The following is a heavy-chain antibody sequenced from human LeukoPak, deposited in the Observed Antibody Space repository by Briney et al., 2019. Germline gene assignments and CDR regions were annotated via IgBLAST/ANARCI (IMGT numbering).Heavy chain of an antibody. Sequence: GGSLRLSCAASGFTVSSNYMSWVRQAPGKGLEWVSVIYSGGSRYYADSVKGRFTISRDNSKNTMYLQMNSLRAEDTAVYYCARVGSSSPFDYWGQGTLVTVSS. J-gene: IGHJ4*02. CDR3: ARVGSSSPFDY. V-gene: IGHV3-53*01. CDR2: IYSGGSR. D-gene: IGHD6-6*01. CDR1: GFTVSSNY.